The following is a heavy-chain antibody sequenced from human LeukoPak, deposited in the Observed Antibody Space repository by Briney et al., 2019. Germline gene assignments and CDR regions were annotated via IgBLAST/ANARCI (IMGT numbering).Heavy chain of an antibody. J-gene: IGHJ4*02. D-gene: IGHD4-17*01. Sequence: SETLSLTCTVSGGSISSYYWSWIRQPPGKGLEWIGSIYYSGSTYYNPSLKSRVTMSVDTSKNQFSLKLSSVTAADTAVYYCARDGRTVTTFFDYWGQGTLVTVSS. V-gene: IGHV4-39*07. CDR3: ARDGRTVTTFFDY. CDR2: IYYSGST. CDR1: GGSISSYY.